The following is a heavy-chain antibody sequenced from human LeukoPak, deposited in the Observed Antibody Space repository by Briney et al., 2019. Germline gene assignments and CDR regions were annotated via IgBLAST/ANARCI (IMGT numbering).Heavy chain of an antibody. CDR2: ISGSGGST. V-gene: IGHV3-23*01. J-gene: IGHJ6*03. CDR1: GFTFSSYA. CDR3: AKRLGSSSTAYYMDV. Sequence: GGSLRLSCAASGFTFSSYAMSWVRQAPGKGLEWVSAISGSGGSTYYADSVKGRFTISRDNSKNTLYLQMNSLRAEDTAVYYCAKRLGSSSTAYYMDVWGKETTVTVSS. D-gene: IGHD6-6*01.